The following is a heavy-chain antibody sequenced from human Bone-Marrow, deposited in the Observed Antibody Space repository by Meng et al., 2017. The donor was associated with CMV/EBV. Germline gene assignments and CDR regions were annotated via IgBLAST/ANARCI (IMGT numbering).Heavy chain of an antibody. CDR1: GGSFSGYY. V-gene: IGHV4-34*01. CDR2: INHSGST. J-gene: IGHJ6*02. Sequence: GSLRLSCAVYGGSFSGYYWSWIRQPPGKGLEWIGEINHSGSTNYNPSLKSRVTISVDTSKNQFSLKLSSVTAEDTAVYYCAREADFGVVIITYYYGMDVWGQGTTVTVSS. CDR3: AREADFGVVIITYYYGMDV. D-gene: IGHD3-3*01.